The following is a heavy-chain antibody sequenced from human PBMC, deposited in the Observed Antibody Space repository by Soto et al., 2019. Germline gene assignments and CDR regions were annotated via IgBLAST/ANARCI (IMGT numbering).Heavy chain of an antibody. V-gene: IGHV3-48*01. CDR2: IMPESSHI. J-gene: IGHJ3*02. D-gene: IGHD2-21*01. Sequence: EVQLVESGGGLVQPGGSLRLSCAASGFTFSSYSMNWVRQAPGKGLEWVSYIMPESSHIFYADSVKGRFTISRDNARNSLYLQMNSLRPEDTAVYYCAIDNVGTSPIHALDIRGQGAMVTVSS. CDR3: AIDNVGTSPIHALDI. CDR1: GFTFSSYS.